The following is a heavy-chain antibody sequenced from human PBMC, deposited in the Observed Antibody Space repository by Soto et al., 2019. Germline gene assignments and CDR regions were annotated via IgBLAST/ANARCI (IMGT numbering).Heavy chain of an antibody. CDR3: ARGSKDSYPGSRIFDF. J-gene: IGHJ4*01. CDR1: GIAPGSRA. D-gene: IGHD3-10*01. CDR2: ITETGGEA. V-gene: IGHV3-23*01. Sequence: GGCLRPACVAAGIAPGSRAVGWVSHAPGEGLEWVSTITETGGEAKYADSVRGRFTLSRDNSKKTLYLRMSSLRADGPAVYSCARGSKDSYPGSRIFDFWGRGTLVTVSS.